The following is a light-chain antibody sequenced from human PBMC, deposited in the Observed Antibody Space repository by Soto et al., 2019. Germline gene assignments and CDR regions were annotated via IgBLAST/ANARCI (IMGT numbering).Light chain of an antibody. CDR1: QSISSY. J-gene: IGKJ1*01. V-gene: IGKV1-39*01. CDR2: AAS. CDR3: QQSYSTAWT. Sequence: DIQMTQSPSSLSASVGDRVTITCRASQSISSYLNWYQQKPGKAPKLLIYAASSLQSGVPSRFSGSGSGTAFTLTICSLRPEDFATYYCQQSYSTAWTFGQGTMVEIK.